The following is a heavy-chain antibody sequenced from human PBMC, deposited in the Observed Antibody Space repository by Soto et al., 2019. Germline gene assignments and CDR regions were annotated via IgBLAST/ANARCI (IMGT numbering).Heavy chain of an antibody. Sequence: ASVKVSCKASGYTFTGYYMLWVRQAPGQGLEWMGWINPNSGGTKYAQKFQGWVTMTRDTSISPAYMELNRLRSHDTDVYFCWRAFSRIVTAGRDWFDPWGQGTLVTVSS. D-gene: IGHD6-13*01. V-gene: IGHV1-2*04. CDR1: GYTFTGYY. CDR2: INPNSGGT. CDR3: WRAFSRIVTAGRDWFDP. J-gene: IGHJ5*02.